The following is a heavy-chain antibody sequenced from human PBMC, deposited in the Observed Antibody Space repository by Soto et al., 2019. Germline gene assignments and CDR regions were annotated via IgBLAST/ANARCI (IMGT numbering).Heavy chain of an antibody. V-gene: IGHV1-69*13. CDR2: IIPIFGTA. CDR1: GGTFSSYA. CDR3: ARYGRAVAADYYYYYGMDV. D-gene: IGHD6-19*01. J-gene: IGHJ6*02. Sequence: SVRVSCEASGGTFSSYAISWGRQAPVQGLEWMGGIIPIFGTANYAQKFQGRVTITADESTSTAYMELSSLRSEDTAVYYCARYGRAVAADYYYYYGMDVWGQGTTVTVSS.